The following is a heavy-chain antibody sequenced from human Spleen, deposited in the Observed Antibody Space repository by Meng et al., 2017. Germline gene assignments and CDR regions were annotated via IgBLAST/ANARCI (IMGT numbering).Heavy chain of an antibody. CDR1: GGSFSDYY. Sequence: QAQLQQGGAGRLKPSETLALTCVVFGGSFSDYYWSWIRQPPGKGLEWIGEINHSGSTNYTPSLESRATISVDTSQNNLSLKLSSVTAADSAVYYCARGPTTMAHDFDYWGQGTLVTVSS. CDR2: INHSGST. CDR3: ARGPTTMAHDFDY. D-gene: IGHD4-11*01. V-gene: IGHV4-34*01. J-gene: IGHJ4*02.